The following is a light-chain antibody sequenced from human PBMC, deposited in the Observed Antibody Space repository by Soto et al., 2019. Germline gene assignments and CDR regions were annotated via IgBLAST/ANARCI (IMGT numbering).Light chain of an antibody. CDR2: GAS. J-gene: IGKJ5*01. Sequence: EIVLTQSPATLSVFPGERATLSCRASQSVSSNLAWYQQKPGQAPRLLIYGASTTATGLPARFSGSGSGTEFTLTISSLQPDDFATYYCQQYNTYSTFGQGTRLEI. CDR3: QQYNTYST. V-gene: IGKV3-15*01. CDR1: QSVSSN.